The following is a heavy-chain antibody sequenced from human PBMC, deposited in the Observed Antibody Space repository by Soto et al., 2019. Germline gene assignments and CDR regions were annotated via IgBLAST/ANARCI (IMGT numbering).Heavy chain of an antibody. CDR3: ARESYTSSQGFEP. CDR2: ISKDGSQN. V-gene: IGHV3-30*03. CDR1: GFAFGAYA. D-gene: IGHD6-13*01. J-gene: IGHJ3*01. Sequence: QVQLVESGGGVVQPGRSLRLSCAASGFAFGAYAMHWVRQAPGKGLEWVAGISKDGSQNDYADSVKGRFIISRDSSQKTVHLQMNSLRVEDTAVYYCARESYTSSQGFEPWGQGTLVTVSS.